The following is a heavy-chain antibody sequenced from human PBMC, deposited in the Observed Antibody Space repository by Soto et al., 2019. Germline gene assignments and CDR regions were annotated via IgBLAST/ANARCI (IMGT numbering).Heavy chain of an antibody. V-gene: IGHV1-2*02. CDR1: GYTFTGYY. CDR2: INPNSGGT. D-gene: IGHD6-13*01. CDR3: ARASIAAAGLVGPDRYYYGMDV. Sequence: ASVKVSCKASGYTFTGYYMHWVRQAPGQGLEWMGWINPNSGGTNYAQKCQGRVTMTRDTSISTAYMELSRLRSDDTAVYYCARASIAAAGLVGPDRYYYGMDVWGQGTTVTVSS. J-gene: IGHJ6*02.